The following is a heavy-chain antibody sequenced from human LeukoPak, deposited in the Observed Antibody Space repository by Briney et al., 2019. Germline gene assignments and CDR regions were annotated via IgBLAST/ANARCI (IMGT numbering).Heavy chain of an antibody. Sequence: GGSLRLSCAASGFTFSSYSMNWVRQAPGKGLEWVSYITSSSSTIYYADSVKGRLTISRDNAKNSLYLQMNSLRAEDTAVYYCARDLVLTTVTTKVYWGQGTLVTVSP. J-gene: IGHJ4*02. CDR2: ITSSSSTI. V-gene: IGHV3-48*01. CDR3: ARDLVLTTVTTKVY. CDR1: GFTFSSYS. D-gene: IGHD4-17*01.